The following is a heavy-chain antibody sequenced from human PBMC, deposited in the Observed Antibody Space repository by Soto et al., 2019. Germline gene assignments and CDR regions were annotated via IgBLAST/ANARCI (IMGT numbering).Heavy chain of an antibody. J-gene: IGHJ6*02. CDR2: IYPGDSDT. V-gene: IGHV5-51*01. Sequence: PGESLKISCKGSGYSFTSYWIGWVRQMPGKGLEWMGIIYPGDSDTRYSPSFQGQVTISADKSISTAYLQWSSLKASDTAMYYCARHSLYCSGGSCTYGMDVWAQGTTVTGSS. CDR3: ARHSLYCSGGSCTYGMDV. CDR1: GYSFTSYW. D-gene: IGHD2-15*01.